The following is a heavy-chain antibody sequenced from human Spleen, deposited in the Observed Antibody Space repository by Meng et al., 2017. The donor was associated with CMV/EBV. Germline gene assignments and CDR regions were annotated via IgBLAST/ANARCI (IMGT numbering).Heavy chain of an antibody. CDR2: IIFLLGKT. CDR1: GGTSSSYV. Sequence: SVKVSCKSSGGTSSSYVFSWVRQAPGQGLEWMGGIIFLLGKTNYAQNFQGRVTITTDESTSTVYMELSSLRSDDTAVFYCARDSRDCSSASCYSWPYSYYYGMDVWGQGTTVTVSS. CDR3: ARDSRDCSSASCYSWPYSYYYGMDV. D-gene: IGHD2-2*02. V-gene: IGHV1-69*05. J-gene: IGHJ6*02.